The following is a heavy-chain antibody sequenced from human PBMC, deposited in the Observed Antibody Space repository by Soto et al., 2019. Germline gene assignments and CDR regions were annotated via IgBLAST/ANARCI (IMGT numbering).Heavy chain of an antibody. CDR2: IDTDGSRK. Sequence: GGSLRLSCAASGFNFNTYWMYWVRQAPGKGLEWVANIDTDGSRKNYVDSVKGRFIISRDNAKNPLLLQMNSLRADDTAVYYCGRVPLDGNYANGVDVWGQGTTVTVSS. J-gene: IGHJ6*02. V-gene: IGHV3-7*03. CDR1: GFNFNTYW. CDR3: GRVPLDGNYANGVDV. D-gene: IGHD4-17*01.